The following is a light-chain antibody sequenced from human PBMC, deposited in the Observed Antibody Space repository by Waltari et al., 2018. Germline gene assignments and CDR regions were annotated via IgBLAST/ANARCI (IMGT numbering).Light chain of an antibody. CDR2: GAS. J-gene: IGKJ4*01. CDR1: QSISTY. Sequence: IQLTQPPSSLSASIGDRVTITCRESQSISTYLNWYQQKPGKAPRLLIYGASGLQSGVPSSVSGSGSGTDFTLTISSLQAEDFATYYWQQSYSTLVTFGGGTKVEIK. V-gene: IGKV1-39*01. CDR3: QQSYSTLVT.